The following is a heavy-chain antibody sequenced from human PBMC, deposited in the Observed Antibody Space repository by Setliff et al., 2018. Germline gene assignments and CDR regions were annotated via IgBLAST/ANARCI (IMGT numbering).Heavy chain of an antibody. J-gene: IGHJ1*01. V-gene: IGHV4-4*07. CDR2: IYSDGRS. Sequence: PSETLSLTCNVYGDSVINYYWNWIRQSAGEGLEWLGRIYSDGRSSYNPSLKSRISMSLDASKNEIFLKMSSLTAADTARYYCVRVGREYGDSGGHDAFRNWGQGKMVTVSS. D-gene: IGHD4-17*01. CDR3: VRVGREYGDSGGHDAFRN. CDR1: GDSVINYY.